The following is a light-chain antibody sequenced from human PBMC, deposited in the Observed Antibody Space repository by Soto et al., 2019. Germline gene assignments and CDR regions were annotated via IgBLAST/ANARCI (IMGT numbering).Light chain of an antibody. CDR1: SGDVGGFYY. CDR2: EVR. Sequence: QSVLAQPASVSGSPGQSITISCTGTSGDVGGFYYVSWYQHHPDKAPKLIIYEVRNRPSGVSSRFSGSKSGNTASLTISGLQAEDEADYYCASYTNINTHVFGTGTKLTVL. CDR3: ASYTNINTHV. J-gene: IGLJ1*01. V-gene: IGLV2-14*01.